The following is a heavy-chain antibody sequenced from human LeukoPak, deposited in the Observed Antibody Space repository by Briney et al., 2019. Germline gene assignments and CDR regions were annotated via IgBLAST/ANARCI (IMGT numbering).Heavy chain of an antibody. CDR1: GFTFSSYG. J-gene: IGHJ6*02. Sequence: GGSLRLSCAASGFTFSSYGMHWVRQAPGKGLEWVAVISYDGSNKYYADSVKGRFTISRDNSKNTLYLQMNSLRAEDTAVYYCAKDLDTAMVAYYYYGMDVWGQGTTVTVSS. V-gene: IGHV3-30*18. D-gene: IGHD5-18*01. CDR3: AKDLDTAMVAYYYYGMDV. CDR2: ISYDGSNK.